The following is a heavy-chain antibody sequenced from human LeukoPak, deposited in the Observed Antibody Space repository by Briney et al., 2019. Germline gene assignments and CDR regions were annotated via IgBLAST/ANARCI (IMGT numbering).Heavy chain of an antibody. CDR2: IYHSGST. V-gene: IGHV4-38-2*02. Sequence: HSETLSLTCTVSGYSISSGYYWGWIRQPPGKGLEWIGSIYHSGSTYYNPSLKSRVTISVDTSKNQFSLKLSSVTAADTAVYYCARDLRPVDYWGQGTLVTVSS. CDR1: GYSISSGYY. J-gene: IGHJ4*02. CDR3: ARDLRPVDY. D-gene: IGHD2-2*01.